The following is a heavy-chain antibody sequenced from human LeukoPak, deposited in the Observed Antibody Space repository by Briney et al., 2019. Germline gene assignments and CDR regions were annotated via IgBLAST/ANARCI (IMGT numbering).Heavy chain of an antibody. CDR3: ARAALYSMGFDP. CDR2: IYYSGST. J-gene: IGHJ5*02. CDR1: GGSISSSSYY. V-gene: IGHV4-39*07. D-gene: IGHD2-21*01. Sequence: SETLSLTCTVSGGSISSSSYYWGWIRQPPGKGLEWIGSIYYSGSTYYNPSLKSRVTISVDTSKNQFSLKLSSVTVADTAVYYCARAALYSMGFDPWGQGTLVTVSS.